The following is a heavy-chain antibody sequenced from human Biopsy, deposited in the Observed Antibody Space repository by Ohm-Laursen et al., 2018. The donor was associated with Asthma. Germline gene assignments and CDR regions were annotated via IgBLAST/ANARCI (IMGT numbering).Heavy chain of an antibody. V-gene: IGHV3-7*01. CDR2: IKKDGSEK. D-gene: IGHD2-8*01. CDR1: GFTFNSYW. Sequence: SLRLSCTASGFTFNSYWMSWVRQAPGKGLEWVANIKKDGSEKYYVDSVKGRYTISRDNAKISLYLHMNSLRAEDTAVDYCARGGYCTSPSCPWGRYATDVWGQGTTVTVSS. J-gene: IGHJ6*02. CDR3: ARGGYCTSPSCPWGRYATDV.